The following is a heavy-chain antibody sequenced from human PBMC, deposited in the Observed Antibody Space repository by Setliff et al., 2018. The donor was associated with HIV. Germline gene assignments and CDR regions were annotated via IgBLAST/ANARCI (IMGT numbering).Heavy chain of an antibody. CDR3: ARGWGYGSGSYYRGYYFDY. CDR1: GVSISNSLW. J-gene: IGHJ4*02. CDR2: VSHSGST. Sequence: PSETLSLTCAVSGVSISNSLWWTWVRQPPGKGLEWIGEVSHSGSTNYNPSLKSRVTISVDTSKNQFSLKLSSVTAADTAVYYCARGWGYGSGSYYRGYYFDYWGQGTLVTSPQ. D-gene: IGHD3-10*01. V-gene: IGHV4-4*02.